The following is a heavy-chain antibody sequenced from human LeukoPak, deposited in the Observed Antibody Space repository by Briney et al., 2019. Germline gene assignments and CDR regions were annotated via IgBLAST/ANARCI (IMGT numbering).Heavy chain of an antibody. D-gene: IGHD2-2*02. V-gene: IGHV3-23*01. Sequence: GGSLRLSCAASGFTFSSYAMSWVRQAPGKGLEWVSTISGSGGSTYYADSVKGRFTISRDNSKNTLYLQTNSLRAEDTAVYYCASCSSTSCYTSKNWFDPWGQGTLVTVSS. J-gene: IGHJ5*02. CDR1: GFTFSSYA. CDR3: ASCSSTSCYTSKNWFDP. CDR2: ISGSGGST.